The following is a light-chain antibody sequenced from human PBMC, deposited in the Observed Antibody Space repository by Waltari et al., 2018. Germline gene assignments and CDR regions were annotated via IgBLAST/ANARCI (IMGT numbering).Light chain of an antibody. J-gene: IGLJ2*01. V-gene: IGLV2-14*03. Sequence: QSALTQPASVSGSPGQSITISCTGTSDDIGAYRYVTRYHQRPGKVPKLIIYDLTERPSGVSNRFSGSKSGSTASLTVSGLQAEDEGLFYCSAYTSRGTLKFGGGTRVTVL. CDR1: SDDIGAYRY. CDR3: SAYTSRGTLK. CDR2: DLT.